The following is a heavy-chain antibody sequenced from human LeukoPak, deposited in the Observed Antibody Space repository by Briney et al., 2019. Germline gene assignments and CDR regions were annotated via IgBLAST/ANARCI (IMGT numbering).Heavy chain of an antibody. Sequence: SQTLSLTCTVSGASISSDDSYWTWIRQPPGKGLEWIGFLYYSGITYYTPSLKSRVTMSMDTSKSQFSLKLSSVTAADTAMYFCTTGYGFLAGVDHWGQGTLVTVSS. V-gene: IGHV4-30-4*01. D-gene: IGHD3-9*01. CDR2: LYYSGIT. CDR3: TTGYGFLAGVDH. J-gene: IGHJ4*02. CDR1: GASISSDDSY.